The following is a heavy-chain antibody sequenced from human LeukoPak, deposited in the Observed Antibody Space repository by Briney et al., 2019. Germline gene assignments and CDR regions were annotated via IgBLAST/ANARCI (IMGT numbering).Heavy chain of an antibody. J-gene: IGHJ6*02. CDR1: GYDFNKFG. CDR3: VRAVAGYYGMAV. V-gene: IGHV1-18*01. D-gene: IGHD6-19*01. Sequence: ASVKVSCKASGYDFNKFGISWVRQAPGQGLEWMGWISPDTGYTNYTQTLQGRVSMTTDTSTSTAYMELWSLRSDDTAVYYCVRAVAGYYGMAVWGQGTTVTVSS. CDR2: ISPDTGYT.